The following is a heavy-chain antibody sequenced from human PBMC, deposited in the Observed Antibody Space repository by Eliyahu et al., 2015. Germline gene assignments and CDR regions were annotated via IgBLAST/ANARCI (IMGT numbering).Heavy chain of an antibody. D-gene: IGHD5-18*01. J-gene: IGHJ6*02. CDR2: IWFDGSNK. Sequence: QVQLVESGGGVVQPGKSLXLXCAASXFXFRRYXXHWVRQTPGKGLEGVAVIWFDGSNKYYADSVKGRFTIARDNSKNTLYLQMNSLRAEDTAVYYCGRTPGEYSYGFLYYYGMDVWGQGTTVTVSS. CDR3: GRTPGEYSYGFLYYYGMDV. CDR1: XFXFRRYX. V-gene: IGHV3-33*01.